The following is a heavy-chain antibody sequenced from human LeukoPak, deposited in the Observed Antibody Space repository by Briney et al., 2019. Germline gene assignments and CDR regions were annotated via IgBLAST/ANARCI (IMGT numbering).Heavy chain of an antibody. Sequence: PSETLSLTCAVYGGSFSGYYWSWIRQPPGKGLEWIGEINHSGNTNYNPSLKSRFTISVDTSKNQFSLKLSSVTAADTAVYYCARAPRLDYYYYYYYMDVWGKGTTVTVSS. V-gene: IGHV4-34*01. CDR1: GGSFSGYY. D-gene: IGHD3/OR15-3a*01. CDR3: ARAPRLDYYYYYYYMDV. CDR2: INHSGNT. J-gene: IGHJ6*03.